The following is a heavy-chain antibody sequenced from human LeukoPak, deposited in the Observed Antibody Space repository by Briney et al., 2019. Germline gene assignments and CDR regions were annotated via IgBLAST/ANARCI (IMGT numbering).Heavy chain of an antibody. CDR2: IRSKAYGWTT. CDR3: TRDHIVVVDTL. Sequence: LPGGSLRLSCSASGFTFGDYAMSWVRQAPGKGRGREGFIRSKAYGWTTEYAASVKGKFTISRDDSKSIAYLQMNSLKSEDPAVYYCTRDHIVVVDTLWGQGTLDSVSS. J-gene: IGHJ1*01. D-gene: IGHD2-2*01. CDR1: GFTFGDYA. V-gene: IGHV3-49*04.